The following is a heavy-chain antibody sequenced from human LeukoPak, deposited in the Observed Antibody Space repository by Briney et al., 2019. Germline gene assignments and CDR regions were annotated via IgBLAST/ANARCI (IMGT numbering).Heavy chain of an antibody. CDR2: SNPNSGGT. Sequence: VASVKVSCKASGYTFTGYYMHWVRQAPGQGLEWMGRSNPNSGGTNYAQKFQGRVTMTRDTSISTAYMELSRLRSDDTAVYYCARVLVAGYDFWSGPPTYYYYYYMDVWGKGTTVTVSS. CDR3: ARVLVAGYDFWSGPPTYYYYYYMDV. J-gene: IGHJ6*03. D-gene: IGHD3-3*01. CDR1: GYTFTGYY. V-gene: IGHV1-2*02.